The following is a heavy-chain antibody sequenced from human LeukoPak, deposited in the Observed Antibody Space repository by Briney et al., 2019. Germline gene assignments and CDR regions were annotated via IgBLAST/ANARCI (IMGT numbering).Heavy chain of an antibody. CDR3: ARVRLYYDSSGYYYQDYFDY. D-gene: IGHD3-22*01. CDR1: GYTFTSYG. Sequence: VASVKVSCKASGYTFTSYGISWVRQAPGQGLEWMGWISAYNGNTNYAQKLQGRVTMTTDTSTSTAYMELGSLRSDDTAVYYCARVRLYYDSSGYYYQDYFDYWGQGTLVTVSS. J-gene: IGHJ4*02. CDR2: ISAYNGNT. V-gene: IGHV1-18*01.